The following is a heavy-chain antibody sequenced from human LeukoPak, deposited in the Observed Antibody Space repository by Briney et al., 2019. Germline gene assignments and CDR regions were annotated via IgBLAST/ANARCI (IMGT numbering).Heavy chain of an antibody. V-gene: IGHV3-30*02. CDR2: IRYDGSNK. CDR3: AKDALDYYGSGSTGHFDY. J-gene: IGHJ4*02. D-gene: IGHD3-10*01. Sequence: GGSLRLSCAASGFTFSSYGMHWVRQAPGKGLEWVAFIRYDGSNKYYADSVKGRFTISRDNSKNTLYLQMNSLRAEDTAVYYCAKDALDYYGSGSTGHFDYWGQGTLVTVSS. CDR1: GFTFSSYG.